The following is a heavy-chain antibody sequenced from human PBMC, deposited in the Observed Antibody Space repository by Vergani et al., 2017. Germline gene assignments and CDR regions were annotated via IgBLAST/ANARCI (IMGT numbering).Heavy chain of an antibody. Sequence: QVQLQESGPGLVKPSETLSLTCAVSGYSISSGYYWGWIRQPPGKGLEWIGSIYHSGSTYYNPSLKSRVTISVDTSKNQFSLKLSSVTAADTAVYYCARDHQTAYYYYYGMDVWGQGTTVTVSS. V-gene: IGHV4-38-2*02. CDR2: IYHSGST. J-gene: IGHJ6*02. D-gene: IGHD5-18*01. CDR3: ARDHQTAYYYYYGMDV. CDR1: GYSISSGYY.